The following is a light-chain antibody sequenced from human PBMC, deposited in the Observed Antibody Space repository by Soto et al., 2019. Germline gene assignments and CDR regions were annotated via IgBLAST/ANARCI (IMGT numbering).Light chain of an antibody. Sequence: DVQMTQSPSSLSASVGDRVTISCRASQSIGTYLNWYQQTPGKAPRLLIYAGSDLQSGVPSRFSASGSGKDFTLTISDLQPEDFGTYFCQQSFTTPCSFGPGTNMDVK. CDR3: QQSFTTPCS. CDR2: AGS. J-gene: IGKJ3*01. V-gene: IGKV1-39*01. CDR1: QSIGTY.